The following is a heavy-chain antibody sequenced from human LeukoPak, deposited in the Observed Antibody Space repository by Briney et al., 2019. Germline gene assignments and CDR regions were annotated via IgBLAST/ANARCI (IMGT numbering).Heavy chain of an antibody. Sequence: GGSLRLSCAASGFTFDDYAMRWVRQAPGKGLEWVSGINWNGGSTGYADSVKGRFTISRDNAKNSLYLQMNSLRAEDTALYYCASPYCSSTSCPPGYWGQGTLVTVSS. CDR2: INWNGGST. CDR3: ASPYCSSTSCPPGY. J-gene: IGHJ4*02. V-gene: IGHV3-20*04. D-gene: IGHD2-2*01. CDR1: GFTFDDYA.